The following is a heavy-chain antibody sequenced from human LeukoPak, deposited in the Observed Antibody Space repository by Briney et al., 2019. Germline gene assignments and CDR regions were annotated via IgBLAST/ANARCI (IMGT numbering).Heavy chain of an antibody. Sequence: PGGSLRLSCAASGFTFSDYYMSWIRQAPGKGLEWVSYISSSGSTIYYADSVKGRFTISRDNAKNSLYLQMNSLRAEDTAVYYCARDPYCGGDCSPGRIWGQGTMVTVSS. CDR3: ARDPYCGGDCSPGRI. J-gene: IGHJ3*02. CDR1: GFTFSDYY. V-gene: IGHV3-11*01. CDR2: ISSSGSTI. D-gene: IGHD2-21*02.